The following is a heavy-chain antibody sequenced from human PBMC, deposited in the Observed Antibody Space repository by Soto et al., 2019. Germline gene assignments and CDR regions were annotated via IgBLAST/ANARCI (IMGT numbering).Heavy chain of an antibody. Sequence: QAQLVESGGGVVQPGRSLRLSCVASGFTFSNYGIHWVRQASGKGLEWVAVISYDGSNKLYADSVKGRFTIARDNSKNTVYLQMHSLRAEDTAMYYCAKSAYSEWYFDVWGRGTLLTVSS. D-gene: IGHD2-15*01. V-gene: IGHV3-30*18. CDR1: GFTFSNYG. J-gene: IGHJ2*01. CDR3: AKSAYSEWYFDV. CDR2: ISYDGSNK.